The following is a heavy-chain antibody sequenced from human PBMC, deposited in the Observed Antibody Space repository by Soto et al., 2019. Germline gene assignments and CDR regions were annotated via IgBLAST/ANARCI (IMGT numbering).Heavy chain of an antibody. J-gene: IGHJ4*02. CDR3: ARARSTAAGLFDY. D-gene: IGHD6-13*01. CDR2: IYSGGST. V-gene: IGHV3-53*01. CDR1: GFTVSSNY. Sequence: EVQLVESGGGLIQPGGSLRLSCAASGFTVSSNYMTWVRQAPGKGLEWVSAIYSGGSTYYADSVKGRFTISRDNSKNTLYLQMNGLRAEDTAVYYCARARSTAAGLFDYWGLGTLVTVSS.